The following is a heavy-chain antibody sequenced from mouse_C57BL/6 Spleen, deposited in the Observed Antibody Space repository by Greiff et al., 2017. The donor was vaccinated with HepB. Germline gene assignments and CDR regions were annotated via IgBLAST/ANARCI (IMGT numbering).Heavy chain of an antibody. CDR3: ARPTVGFDY. V-gene: IGHV1-50*01. D-gene: IGHD1-1*01. CDR2: IDPSDSYT. Sequence: QVQLKQPGAELVKPGASVKLSCKASGYTFTSYWMQWVKQRPGQGLEWIGEIDPSDSYTNYNQKFKGKATLTVDTSSSTAYMQLSSLTSEDSAVYYCARPTVGFDYWGQGTTLTVSS. J-gene: IGHJ2*01. CDR1: GYTFTSYW.